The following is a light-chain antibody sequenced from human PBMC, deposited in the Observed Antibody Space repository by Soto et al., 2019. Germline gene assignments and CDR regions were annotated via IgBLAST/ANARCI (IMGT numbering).Light chain of an antibody. CDR2: GVS. V-gene: IGLV2-14*01. CDR3: SSDTAGGTI. Sequence: QSALTQPASVSGSPGQSITISCTGTSGDVGGYYYVSWYQQLPGKAPKLMISGVSNRPSGVSNRFSGSKSGNTASLTISGLQAEDEADYDCSSDTAGGTIVGPGTKVTVL. CDR1: SGDVGGYYY. J-gene: IGLJ1*01.